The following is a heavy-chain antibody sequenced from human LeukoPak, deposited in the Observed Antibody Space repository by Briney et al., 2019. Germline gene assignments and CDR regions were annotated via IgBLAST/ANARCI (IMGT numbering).Heavy chain of an antibody. CDR3: ARWGHYYVRSGYYHNDAFDI. D-gene: IGHD3-22*01. J-gene: IGHJ3*02. Sequence: SEALSLTCSVSGSINNNDYYWAWIRQPPRKGLEWIGTIYHSGTTYDSPTLKSRVTISIDTSKNQFSLRLRSVTAADMAVYFCARWGHYYVRSGYYHNDAFDIWGQGTMVTVSS. CDR2: IYHSGTT. CDR1: GSINNNDYY. V-gene: IGHV4-39*07.